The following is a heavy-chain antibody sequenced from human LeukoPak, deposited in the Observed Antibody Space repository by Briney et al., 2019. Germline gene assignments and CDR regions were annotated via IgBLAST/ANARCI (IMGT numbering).Heavy chain of an antibody. CDR1: GFTFDDYA. V-gene: IGHV3-9*01. CDR3: AKDKNYDIFTGFDY. CDR2: ISWNSGSI. D-gene: IGHD3-9*01. J-gene: IGHJ4*02. Sequence: GGSLRLSCAASGFTFDDYAMHWVRQVPGKGLEWVSGISWNSGSIGYADSVKGRFTISRDNAKNSLYLQMNSLRPEDTALYYCAKDKNYDIFTGFDYWGQGTLVTVSS.